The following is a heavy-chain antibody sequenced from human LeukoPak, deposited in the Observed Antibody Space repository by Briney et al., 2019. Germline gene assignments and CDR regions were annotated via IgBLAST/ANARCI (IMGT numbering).Heavy chain of an antibody. V-gene: IGHV3-48*03. J-gene: IGHJ4*02. D-gene: IGHD2-2*01. CDR2: ISSRSGAI. CDR1: GFIFTSYE. Sequence: GGALRLSCAASGFIFTSYEMNWVRQAPGKGLEWISYISSRSGAIYYADSVKGRFTISRDNAVNSLYLQMNSLRAEDTAVYYCARAGSCSGTSCFDYWGQGTLVTVSS. CDR3: ARAGSCSGTSCFDY.